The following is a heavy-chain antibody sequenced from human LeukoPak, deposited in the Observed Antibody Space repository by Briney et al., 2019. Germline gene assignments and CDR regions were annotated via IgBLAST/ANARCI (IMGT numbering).Heavy chain of an antibody. Sequence: PGRSLRLSCAASGFTFSSYGMHWVRQAPGKGLEWVAVISYDGSNKYYADSVKGRFTISRDNSKNTLYLQMNSLRAEDTAVYYCAKDQAGAIAAAGYFDLWGRGTLVTVSS. CDR3: AKDQAGAIAAAGYFDL. CDR1: GFTFSSYG. V-gene: IGHV3-30*18. J-gene: IGHJ2*01. CDR2: ISYDGSNK. D-gene: IGHD6-13*01.